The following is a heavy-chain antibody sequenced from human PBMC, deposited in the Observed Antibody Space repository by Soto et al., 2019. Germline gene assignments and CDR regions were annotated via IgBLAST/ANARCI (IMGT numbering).Heavy chain of an antibody. CDR3: ARRSPYYDSSGYLPDYYYYYGMDV. V-gene: IGHV5-51*01. CDR1: GYSFTSYW. Sequence: GESLKISCKGSGYSFTSYWIGWVRQMPGKVLEWMGIIYPGDSDTRYSPSFQGQVTISADKSISTAHLQWSSLKASDTAMYYCARRSPYYDSSGYLPDYYYYYGMDVWGQGXTVTVYS. CDR2: IYPGDSDT. J-gene: IGHJ6*02. D-gene: IGHD3-22*01.